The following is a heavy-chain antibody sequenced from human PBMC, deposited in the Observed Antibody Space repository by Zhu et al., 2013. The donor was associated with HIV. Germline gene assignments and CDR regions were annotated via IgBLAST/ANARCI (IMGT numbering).Heavy chain of an antibody. CDR2: IIPIFGTA. CDR3: ARGRAEHPLGPYNWFDP. Sequence: QVQLVQSGAEVKKPGSSVKVSCKASGGTFSSYAISWVRQAPGQGLEWMGGIIPIFGTANYAQKFQGRVTITADESTSTAYMELSSLRSEDTAVYYCARGRAEHPLGPYNWFDPWGQGTLVTVSS. V-gene: IGHV1-69*01. J-gene: IGHJ5*02. D-gene: IGHD3-16*02. CDR1: GGTFSSYA.